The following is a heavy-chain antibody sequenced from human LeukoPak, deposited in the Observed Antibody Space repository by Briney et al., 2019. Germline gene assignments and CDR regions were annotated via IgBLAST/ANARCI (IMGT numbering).Heavy chain of an antibody. CDR1: GGIFGSYA. Sequence: SVKVSCKASGGIFGSYAINWVRQAPGQGLEWLGRIIPIFDTPNYAQTFQGRVTISADKSTRTVYMELSSLRSEDTALYYCAKGSRLREAGSYRFWGQGTLVTVAS. D-gene: IGHD3-16*02. CDR2: IIPIFDTP. CDR3: AKGSRLREAGSYRF. J-gene: IGHJ4*02. V-gene: IGHV1-69*06.